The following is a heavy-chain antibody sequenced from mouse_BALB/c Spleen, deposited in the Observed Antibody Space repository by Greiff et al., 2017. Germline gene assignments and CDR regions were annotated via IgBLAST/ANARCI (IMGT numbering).Heavy chain of an antibody. J-gene: IGHJ4*01. CDR3: ARHDDYGDYAMDY. Sequence: EVKLMESGGDLVKPGGSLKLSCAASGFTFSSYGMSWVRQTPDKRLEWVATISSGGSYTYYPDSVKGRFTISRDNAKNTLYLQMSSLKSEDTAMYYCARHDDYGDYAMDYWGQGNSVTVSS. CDR1: GFTFSSYG. CDR2: ISSGGSYT. V-gene: IGHV5-6*01. D-gene: IGHD2-4*01.